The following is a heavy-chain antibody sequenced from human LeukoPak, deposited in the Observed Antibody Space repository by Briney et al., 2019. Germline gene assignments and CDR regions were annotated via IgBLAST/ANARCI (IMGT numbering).Heavy chain of an antibody. Sequence: SETLSLTCTVSGGSISSYYWSWIRQPPGKGLEWIGYIYYSGSTNYSPSLKSRVTISVDTSKNQFSLKLSSVTAADTAVYYCARYSVVVVPAATRYYYYYMDVWGKGTTVTVSS. CDR3: ARYSVVVVPAATRYYYYYMDV. D-gene: IGHD2-2*01. J-gene: IGHJ6*03. V-gene: IGHV4-59*08. CDR1: GGSISSYY. CDR2: IYYSGST.